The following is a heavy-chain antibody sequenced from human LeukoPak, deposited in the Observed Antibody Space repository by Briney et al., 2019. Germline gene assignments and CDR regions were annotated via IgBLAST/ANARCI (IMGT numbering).Heavy chain of an antibody. CDR1: GYTFTSNG. D-gene: IGHD6-13*01. Sequence: GASVKVSCKASGYTFTSNGISWVRHRPGQGLGWMGWISAYNGNTNYAQKLQGRVTMTTDTSTSTAYMELRSLRSDDTAVYYCARGYSSSWSVAFDIWGQGTMVTVSS. CDR2: ISAYNGNT. V-gene: IGHV1-18*01. J-gene: IGHJ3*02. CDR3: ARGYSSSWSVAFDI.